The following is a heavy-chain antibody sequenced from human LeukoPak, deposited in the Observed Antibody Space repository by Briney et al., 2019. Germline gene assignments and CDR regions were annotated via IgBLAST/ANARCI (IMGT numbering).Heavy chain of an antibody. CDR3: ARVPYDSSGYYKKPFDY. Sequence: SETLSLTCAVSGGSISSSIWWSWVRQPPGKGLEWIGEIYHSGSTNYNPSLKSRVTISVDTSKNQFSLRLSSVTAADTAVYYCARVPYDSSGYYKKPFDYWGQGTLVTVSS. J-gene: IGHJ4*02. D-gene: IGHD3-22*01. V-gene: IGHV4-4*02. CDR2: IYHSGST. CDR1: GGSISSSIW.